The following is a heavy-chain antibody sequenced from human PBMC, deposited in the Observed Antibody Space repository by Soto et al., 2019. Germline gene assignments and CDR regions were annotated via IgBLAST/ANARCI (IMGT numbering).Heavy chain of an antibody. V-gene: IGHV3-23*01. CDR1: GFTFNSCA. D-gene: IGHD6-19*01. J-gene: IGHJ3*01. CDR3: AKQGIAVAFDYFGF. CDR2: ISYSGVTT. Sequence: EVQLLESGGDLVQPGGSLRLSCAASGFTFNSCAMSWVRQAPGKGLEWVSTISYSGVTTYYTDSVKGRFTISRDNSKNTLYLQMDSLRAEDTAIYYCAKQGIAVAFDYFGFWGQGTMVTVSP.